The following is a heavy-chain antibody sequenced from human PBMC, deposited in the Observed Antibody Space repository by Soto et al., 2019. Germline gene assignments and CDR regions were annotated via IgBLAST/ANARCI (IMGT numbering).Heavy chain of an antibody. V-gene: IGHV4-39*01. J-gene: IGHJ4*02. Sequence: TLSLPCIVSGDSITSSNYYWGWIRQPPGKGLECIGNIYYDGNTYYNPSLKSRVTISLDTSKNQFSLRLNSVTAADTAVYYCARSTIAPRLFMYPYDSWGQGTLVTVSS. D-gene: IGHD6-6*01. CDR1: GDSITSSNYY. CDR3: ARSTIAPRLFMYPYDS. CDR2: IYYDGNT.